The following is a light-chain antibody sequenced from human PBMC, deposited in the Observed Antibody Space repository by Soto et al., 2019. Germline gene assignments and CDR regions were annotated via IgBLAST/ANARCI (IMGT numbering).Light chain of an antibody. CDR3: QQYGSSPYT. V-gene: IGKV3-20*01. Sequence: EIVLTQSPGTLSLSPGERATLSCRASQSVSSSYLAWYQQKPGQAPRLLIYGASSRATGIPDRFSGSGSGTDFPLTISRLEPEDFAVYYCQQYGSSPYTLGQGTKLEIK. CDR2: GAS. J-gene: IGKJ2*01. CDR1: QSVSSSY.